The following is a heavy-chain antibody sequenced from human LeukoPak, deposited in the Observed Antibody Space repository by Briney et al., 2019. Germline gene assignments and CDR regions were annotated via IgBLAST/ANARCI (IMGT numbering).Heavy chain of an antibody. J-gene: IGHJ4*02. Sequence: GRSLRLSCAASGFTFSSYGMHWVRQAPGKGLEWVAVIWYDGSNKYYADSVKGRFTISRDNSKNTLYLQMNSLRAEDTAVYYCARVKVYGSGSYYTYYFDYWGQGTLVTVSS. CDR3: ARVKVYGSGSYYTYYFDY. CDR1: GFTFSSYG. CDR2: IWYDGSNK. D-gene: IGHD3-10*01. V-gene: IGHV3-33*01.